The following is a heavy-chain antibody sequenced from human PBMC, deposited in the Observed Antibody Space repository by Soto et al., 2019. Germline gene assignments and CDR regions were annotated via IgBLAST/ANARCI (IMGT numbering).Heavy chain of an antibody. D-gene: IGHD2-8*01. CDR2: IGGTGDPT. V-gene: IGHV3-23*01. CDR1: GFTFFNYA. J-gene: IGHJ3*02. CDR3: GSDPNGTHIGAFDM. Sequence: EVQLLESGGGLEQPGGSLTISCAASGFTFFNYAMTWVRQAPGKGLEWVSSIGGTGDPTKYADSVKGRFTISRDNSKNTLYLQLSSLRPEDTAVYYCGSDPNGTHIGAFDMWGQGTVVTVSS.